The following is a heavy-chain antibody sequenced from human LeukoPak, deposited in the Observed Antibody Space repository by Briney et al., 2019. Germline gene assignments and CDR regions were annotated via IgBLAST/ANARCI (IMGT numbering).Heavy chain of an antibody. V-gene: IGHV3-23*01. CDR1: GFTFTNYA. CDR3: AKDRSYYGSGNSYFDF. J-gene: IGHJ4*02. Sequence: GGSLRLSCAASGFTFTNYAMSWVRQAPGKGLEWVSAISGSGGSTYYAESVKGRFAISRDNSKNTLYLQMDSLRAEDTAVYYCAKDRSYYGSGNSYFDFWGPGTLVTVSS. CDR2: ISGSGGST. D-gene: IGHD3-10*01.